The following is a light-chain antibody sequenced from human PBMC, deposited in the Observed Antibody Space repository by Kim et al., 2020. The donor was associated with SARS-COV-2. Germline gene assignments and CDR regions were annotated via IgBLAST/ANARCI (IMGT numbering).Light chain of an antibody. CDR2: YHS. J-gene: IGLJ3*02. CDR1: HIGDRT. V-gene: IGLV3-21*04. CDR3: QVFDGGSDPPVV. Sequence: SYELTQPPSVSVAPGKTATIACGGDHIGDRTVHWYQQKPGQTPVLVIYYHSARPPGIPERFSGSNSGNTATLTIRWVEAGDEADYYCQVFDGGSDPPVVLGGGTQLTVL.